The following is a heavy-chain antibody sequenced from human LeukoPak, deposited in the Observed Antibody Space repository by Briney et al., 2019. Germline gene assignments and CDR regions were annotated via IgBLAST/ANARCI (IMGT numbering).Heavy chain of an antibody. J-gene: IGHJ4*02. Sequence: SETLSLTCTVSGGSISSSSYYWGWIRQPPGKGLEWIGSIYYSGSTYYNPSLKNRVTISVDTSKNQFSLKLSSVTAADTAVYYCASGYSYGFDYWGQGTLVTVSS. CDR1: GGSISSSSYY. D-gene: IGHD5-18*01. CDR3: ASGYSYGFDY. CDR2: IYYSGST. V-gene: IGHV4-39*01.